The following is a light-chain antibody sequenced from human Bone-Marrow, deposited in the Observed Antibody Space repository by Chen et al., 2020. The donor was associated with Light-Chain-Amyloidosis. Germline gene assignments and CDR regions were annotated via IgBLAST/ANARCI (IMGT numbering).Light chain of an antibody. J-gene: IGLJ1*01. CDR3: SSYADNNFYG. CDR1: SSDVGGHNS. V-gene: IGLV2-8*01. Sequence: QSPLTQPPSASRSPGQSVTISCTRTSSDVGGHNSVSWYQQYPGKAPKVLISEVSKRPSGVPDRFSGSKSGNTASLTVSGLQAEDEADYYCSSYADNNFYGFGTGTKVTAL. CDR2: EVS.